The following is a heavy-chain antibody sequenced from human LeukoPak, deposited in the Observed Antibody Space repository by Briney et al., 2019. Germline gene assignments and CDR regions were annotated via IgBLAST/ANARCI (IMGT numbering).Heavy chain of an antibody. CDR1: GFTFSSYA. V-gene: IGHV3-30*18. D-gene: IGHD2-15*01. CDR2: ISYDGSNK. Sequence: PGGSLRLSCAASGFTFSSYAMSWVRQAPGKGLEWVAVISYDGSNKYYADSVKGRFTISRDNSKNTLYLQMNSLRAEDTAVYYCAKDRSCSGGSCYSFDYWGQGTLVTVSS. J-gene: IGHJ4*02. CDR3: AKDRSCSGGSCYSFDY.